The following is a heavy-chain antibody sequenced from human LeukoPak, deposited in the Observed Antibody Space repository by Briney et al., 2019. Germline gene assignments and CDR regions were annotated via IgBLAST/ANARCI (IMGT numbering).Heavy chain of an antibody. D-gene: IGHD6-19*01. CDR1: GFTLNDYY. V-gene: IGHV3-11*01. J-gene: IGHJ4*02. CDR2: IGSSDNIK. CDR3: AREIVAGTFDS. Sequence: GGSLRLSCAASGFTLNDYYMSWIRQAPGKGLEWVSDIGSSDNIKSYADSLKGRFTISRDIATNSLLLQMNSLRAEDTAVYYCAREIVAGTFDSWGQGALVTVSS.